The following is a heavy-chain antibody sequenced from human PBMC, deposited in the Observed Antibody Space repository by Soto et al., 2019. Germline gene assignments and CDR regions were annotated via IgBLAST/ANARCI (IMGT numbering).Heavy chain of an antibody. J-gene: IGHJ4*02. CDR3: PRLRAGDYVWGSYRFLDY. CDR1: GYSFTSYW. D-gene: IGHD3-16*02. CDR2: VDPSDSYT. V-gene: IGHV5-10-1*01. Sequence: GESLKITCKGSGYSFTSYWISWVRQMPGKGLEWMGRVDPSDSYTNYSPSFQGHVTISADKSISTAYLQWSSLKASDTAMYYCPRLRAGDYVWGSYRFLDYWGQGTLVTVSS.